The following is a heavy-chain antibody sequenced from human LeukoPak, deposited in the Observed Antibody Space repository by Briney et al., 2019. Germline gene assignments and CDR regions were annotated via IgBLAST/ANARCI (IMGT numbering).Heavy chain of an antibody. D-gene: IGHD3-3*01. Sequence: SETLSLTCIVSGGSISSISSNNYHWGWIRQPPGKGLEWIGSIYYSGSTYYNPSLKSRVTISVDTSKNQFSLKLSSVTAADTAVYYCARDSIPAENFWSGYKYGMDVWGQGTTVTVSS. V-gene: IGHV4-39*07. CDR1: GGSISSISSNNYH. CDR2: IYYSGST. CDR3: ARDSIPAENFWSGYKYGMDV. J-gene: IGHJ6*02.